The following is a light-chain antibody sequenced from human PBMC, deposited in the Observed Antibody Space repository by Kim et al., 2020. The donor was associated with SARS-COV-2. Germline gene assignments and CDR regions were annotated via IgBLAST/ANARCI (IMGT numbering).Light chain of an antibody. CDR1: QSVSSSY. CDR3: QQYGSSPMHT. Sequence: EIVLTQSPGTLSLSPGERATLSCRASQSVSSSYLAWYQQKPGQAPRLLIYGASSRATGIPDRFSGSVSGTDFSLTISRLEPEDFAVYYCQQYGSSPMHTFGQGTKLEI. CDR2: GAS. V-gene: IGKV3-20*01. J-gene: IGKJ2*01.